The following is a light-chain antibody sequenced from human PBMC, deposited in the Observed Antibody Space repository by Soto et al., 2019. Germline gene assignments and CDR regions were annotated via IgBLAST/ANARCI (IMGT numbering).Light chain of an antibody. CDR3: SSYTSSSTLLYV. Sequence: QSALTQPASVSGSPGQSITISCTGTSSDVGGYNYVSWYQQHPGKAPKLMIYDVSNRPSGVSNRFSGSKSGNTASLTISGLHAEDEADYSCSSYTSSSTLLYVFGTGTKLTVL. CDR2: DVS. CDR1: SSDVGGYNY. V-gene: IGLV2-14*01. J-gene: IGLJ1*01.